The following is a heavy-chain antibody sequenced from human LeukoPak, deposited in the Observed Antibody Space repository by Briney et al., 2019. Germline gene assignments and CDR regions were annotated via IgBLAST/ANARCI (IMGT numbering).Heavy chain of an antibody. CDR2: FDPEDGEA. Sequence: GASVKVSCKVSGYTLTELSMHWVRQAPGKGLEWMGGFDPEDGEAIYAQKFQGRVTMTEDTSTDTAYMELSSLRSEDTAVYYCATSPPTVPAWRYYYGMDVWGQGTTVTVSS. V-gene: IGHV1-24*01. J-gene: IGHJ6*02. CDR3: ATSPPTVPAWRYYYGMDV. D-gene: IGHD2-2*01. CDR1: GYTLTELS.